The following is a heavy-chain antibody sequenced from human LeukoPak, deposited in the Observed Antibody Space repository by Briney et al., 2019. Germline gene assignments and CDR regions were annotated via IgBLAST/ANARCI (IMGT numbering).Heavy chain of an antibody. CDR2: INTDGSST. J-gene: IGHJ4*02. V-gene: IGHV3-74*01. Sequence: GGSLRLSCAASGFTFSSYWMHWVRQAPGKGLVWVSRINTDGSSTSYADSVKGRFTISRDNAKNTLYLQMNSLRAEDTAVYYCARGDYHDSSGYYYDRSLFYFDYWGQGTLVTVSS. CDR3: ARGDYHDSSGYYYDRSLFYFDY. CDR1: GFTFSSYW. D-gene: IGHD3-22*01.